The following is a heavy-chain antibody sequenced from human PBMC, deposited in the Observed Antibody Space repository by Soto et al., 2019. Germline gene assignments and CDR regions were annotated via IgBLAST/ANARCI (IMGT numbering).Heavy chain of an antibody. J-gene: IGHJ4*02. D-gene: IGHD6-19*01. Sequence: QVQLVESGGGLVKPGGSLRLSCAASGFTFSDYYMSWIRQAPGKGLEWISYISTTSSYTNYADSVRGRFTISRDNAKNSLYLQMDSLRADDTAVYYCARDQNGWLQVNDYGGQGTLVTVSA. CDR2: ISTTSSYT. CDR1: GFTFSDYY. V-gene: IGHV3-11*05. CDR3: ARDQNGWLQVNDY.